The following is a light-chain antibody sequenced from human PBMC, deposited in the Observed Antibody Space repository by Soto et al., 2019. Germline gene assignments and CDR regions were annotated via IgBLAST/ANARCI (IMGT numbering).Light chain of an antibody. J-gene: IGLJ3*02. CDR3: ATWDDSLNGHVV. V-gene: IGLV1-44*01. CDR2: SND. Sequence: QSVLTQPPSASGTPGQRVTISCSGSSSNIGSNTVSWYQQFPGTAPKLLIYSNDQRPSGVPDRFSGSKSGTSASLAIGGLQSEDEAEYYCATWDDSLNGHVVFGGGTKVTVL. CDR1: SSNIGSNT.